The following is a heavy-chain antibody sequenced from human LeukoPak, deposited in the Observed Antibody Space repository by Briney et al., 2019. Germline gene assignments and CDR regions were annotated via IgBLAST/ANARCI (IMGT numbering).Heavy chain of an antibody. CDR2: ISGSGGST. V-gene: IGHV3-23*01. Sequence: PGGSLRLSCAASGFTFSDYAMSWVRQAPGKGLEWVSAISGSGGSTYYADSVKGRFTISRDNSKNTLYLQMNSLRAEDTAVYYCAKRGGSGYFYQFDYWGQGTLVTVSS. CDR1: GFTFSDYA. D-gene: IGHD3-22*01. J-gene: IGHJ4*02. CDR3: AKRGGSGYFYQFDY.